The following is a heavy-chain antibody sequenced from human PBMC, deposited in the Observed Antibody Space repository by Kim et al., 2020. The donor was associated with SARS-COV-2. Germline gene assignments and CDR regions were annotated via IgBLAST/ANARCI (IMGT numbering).Heavy chain of an antibody. V-gene: IGHV4-34*01. J-gene: IGHJ6*02. CDR2: INHSGST. Sequence: SETLSLTCAVYGGSFSGYYWSWIRQPPGKGLEWIGEINHSGSTNYNPSLKSRVTISVDTSKNQFSLKLSSVTAADTAVYYCARGDTPRNYYYYYGMDVWGQGTTVTVSS. CDR1: GGSFSGYY. CDR3: ARGDTPRNYYYYYGMDV. D-gene: IGHD5-18*01.